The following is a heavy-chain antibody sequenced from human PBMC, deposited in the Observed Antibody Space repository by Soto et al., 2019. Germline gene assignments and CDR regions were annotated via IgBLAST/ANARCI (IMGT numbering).Heavy chain of an antibody. V-gene: IGHV4-34*01. D-gene: IGHD6-19*01. CDR3: AREDSYGWSGESLDF. CDR1: GDSLRGQS. Sequence: QVQLQQWGAGLLKASETLSLTCAVVGDSLRGQSWNWIRQSPGKGLEWIGELDQSGGTNYNPSLKSRAIISHDTSKNQFSLTLTSVTTADTALYYCAREDSYGWSGESLDFWGQGTTVTVSS. J-gene: IGHJ6*02. CDR2: LDQSGGT.